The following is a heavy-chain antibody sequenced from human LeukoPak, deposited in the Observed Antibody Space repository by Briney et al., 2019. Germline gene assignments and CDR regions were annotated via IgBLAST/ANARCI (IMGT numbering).Heavy chain of an antibody. Sequence: SETLSLTCTVSGASISGSSHYFWGWIRQTPGKGLEWIGNIYYSGSTHYNPSLKSRVTISVDTSKNQFSLKLTSVTAADTAVYYCARGMGYCTSTACYAFPFDYWGQGTLVTVSS. J-gene: IGHJ4*02. CDR1: GASISGSSHYF. CDR3: ARGMGYCTSTACYAFPFDY. CDR2: IYYSGST. V-gene: IGHV4-39*07. D-gene: IGHD2-2*01.